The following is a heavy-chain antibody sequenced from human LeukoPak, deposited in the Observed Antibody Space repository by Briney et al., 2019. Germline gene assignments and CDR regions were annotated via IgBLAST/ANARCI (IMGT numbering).Heavy chain of an antibody. J-gene: IGHJ4*02. CDR1: GFTFTDYY. V-gene: IGHV3-11*01. CDR2: ITNSGTTI. Sequence: PGGSLRLSCAASGFTFTDYYMSWIRQAPGKGLEWVSYITNSGTTIYYADSVKGRFTISRDNSKNTLYLQMNSLRAEDTAVYYCARGMSSSWQYHRICFDYWGQGTLVTVSS. D-gene: IGHD6-13*01. CDR3: ARGMSSSWQYHRICFDY.